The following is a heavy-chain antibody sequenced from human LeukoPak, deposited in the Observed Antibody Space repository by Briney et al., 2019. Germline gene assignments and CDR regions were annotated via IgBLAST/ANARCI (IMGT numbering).Heavy chain of an antibody. CDR3: AKARYSSSQPGYYYYMVV. V-gene: IGHV3-30*02. CDR1: GFTFSSYG. J-gene: IGHJ6*03. CDR2: IRYDGSNK. Sequence: GGSLRLSCAASGFTFSSYGMHWVRQAPGKGLEGVAFIRYDGSNKYYADSVKGRFTISRDNSQNTLYLQMKLRRAADPAVVSCAKARYSSSQPGYYYYMVVWGKGTTVTVSS. D-gene: IGHD6-6*01.